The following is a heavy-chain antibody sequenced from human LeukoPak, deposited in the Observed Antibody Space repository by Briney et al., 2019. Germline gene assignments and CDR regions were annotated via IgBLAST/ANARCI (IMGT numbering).Heavy chain of an antibody. D-gene: IGHD6-13*01. CDR2: ISGSGVIT. CDR1: RFTFSSYA. Sequence: GESLRFSCAAARFTFSSYAMSWVRQAPGKGLEWVSAISGSGVITYYADSVKGRFTMSRDNSKNTLYLQMNSLRAEDTAVYYCAKEGYSCTWNADFEYWGQGTLVIVSS. V-gene: IGHV3-23*01. J-gene: IGHJ4*02. CDR3: AKEGYSCTWNADFEY.